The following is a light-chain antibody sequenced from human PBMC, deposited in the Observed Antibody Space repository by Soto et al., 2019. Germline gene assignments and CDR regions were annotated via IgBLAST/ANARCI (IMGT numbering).Light chain of an antibody. J-gene: IGLJ1*01. CDR1: SSDVGADNY. CDR3: CSFAGTYTFV. Sequence: QSALTQPRSVSGSPGQSVTISCTGTSSDVGADNYVSWYQQHPGKAPKLMIYDVSKRPSGVPDRFSGSKSGNPASLTISGLQAEDEADYYCCSFAGTYTFVFGTGTKVTVL. V-gene: IGLV2-11*01. CDR2: DVS.